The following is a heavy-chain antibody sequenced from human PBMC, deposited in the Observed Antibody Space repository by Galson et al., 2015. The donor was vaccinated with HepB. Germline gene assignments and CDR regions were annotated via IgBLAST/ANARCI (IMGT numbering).Heavy chain of an antibody. D-gene: IGHD2-21*02. CDR1: GFTFSSYG. CDR2: ISYDGSNK. J-gene: IGHJ4*02. CDR3: AKVRKTYCGGDCYSPIDY. Sequence: SLRLSCAASGFTFSSYGMHWVRQAPGKGLEWVAVISYDGSNKYYADSVKGRFTISRDNSKNTLYLQMNSLRAEDTAVYYCAKVRKTYCGGDCYSPIDYWGQGTLVTVSS. V-gene: IGHV3-30*18.